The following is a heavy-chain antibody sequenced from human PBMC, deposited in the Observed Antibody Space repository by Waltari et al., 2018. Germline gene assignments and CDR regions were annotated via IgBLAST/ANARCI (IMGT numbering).Heavy chain of an antibody. D-gene: IGHD2-15*01. V-gene: IGHV3-21*01. J-gene: IGHJ5*02. Sequence: EVQLVESGGGLVKPGGSLRLSCAASGSAFSTYAMNWVRQAPGKGLEWVSSIDRTNYRYYADSVKGRFTISRDNAKNSLYLQMNSLRAEDTAVYFCAREGGYCSGGSCRWFDPWGQGTLVTVSS. CDR1: GSAFSTYA. CDR3: AREGGYCSGGSCRWFDP. CDR2: IDRTNYR.